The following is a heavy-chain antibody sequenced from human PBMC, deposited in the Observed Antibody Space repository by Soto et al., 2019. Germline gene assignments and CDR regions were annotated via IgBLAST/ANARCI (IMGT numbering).Heavy chain of an antibody. CDR1: GGSISSYC. Sequence: SETLSLTCTVSGGSISSYCWSWIRQPPGKGLEWIGYIYYSGSTNYNPSLKSRVTISVDTSKNQFSLKLSSVTAADTAVYYCARAPNGDFDYWGQGTLVTVSS. J-gene: IGHJ4*02. CDR3: ARAPNGDFDY. D-gene: IGHD4-17*01. V-gene: IGHV4-59*01. CDR2: IYYSGST.